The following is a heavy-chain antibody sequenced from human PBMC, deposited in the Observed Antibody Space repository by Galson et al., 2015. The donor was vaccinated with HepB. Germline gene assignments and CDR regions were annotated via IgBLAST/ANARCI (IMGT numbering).Heavy chain of an antibody. V-gene: IGHV3-23*01. CDR3: AKDGGVVTAYYYYYGMDV. D-gene: IGHD2-21*02. Sequence: SLRLSCAASGFTFSSYAMSWVRQAPGKGLEWVSAISGSGGSTYYADSVKGRFTISRDNSKNTLYLQMNSLRAEDTAVYYCAKDGGVVTAYYYYYGMDVWGQGTTVTVSS. J-gene: IGHJ6*02. CDR2: ISGSGGST. CDR1: GFTFSSYA.